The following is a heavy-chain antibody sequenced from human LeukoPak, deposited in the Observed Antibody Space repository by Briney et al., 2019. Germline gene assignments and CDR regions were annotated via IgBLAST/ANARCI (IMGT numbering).Heavy chain of an antibody. Sequence: ASVKVFCKASGYTFTGYYMHWVRQAPGQGLEWMRRIHPNSGGTNYAQKFEGRITMTRDTSISTAYMELSRLRSDDTAVYYWARVYSYGRYYFDYWGQGTLVTVSS. CDR2: IHPNSGGT. CDR1: GYTFTGYY. J-gene: IGHJ4*02. CDR3: ARVYSYGRYYFDY. V-gene: IGHV1-2*06. D-gene: IGHD5-18*01.